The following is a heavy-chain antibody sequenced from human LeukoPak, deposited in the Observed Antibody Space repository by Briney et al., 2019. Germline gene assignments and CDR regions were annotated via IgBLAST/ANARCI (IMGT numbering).Heavy chain of an antibody. CDR2: ISGSGGST. Sequence: PGGSLRLSCAASGFTFSGYALSWVRQAPGKGLEWVSAISGSGGSTYYADSVKGRFTISRDNSKNTLYLQMNSLRAEDTAVYYCARDLTSGSTLPDAFDIWGQGTMVTVSS. CDR1: GFTFSGYA. J-gene: IGHJ3*02. CDR3: ARDLTSGSTLPDAFDI. V-gene: IGHV3-23*01. D-gene: IGHD2-2*01.